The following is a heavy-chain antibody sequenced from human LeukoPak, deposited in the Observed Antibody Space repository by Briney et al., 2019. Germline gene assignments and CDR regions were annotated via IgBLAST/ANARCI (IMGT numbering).Heavy chain of an antibody. CDR2: IYYSGST. D-gene: IGHD3-10*01. Sequence: PSETLSLTCTVSGGSVSSSSYYWGWIRQPPMKGLEWIGSIYYSGSTEYNLSLKSRVTISVDTSRKQFSLKLSSVTAADTAVYYCARHQSYGSGTYYAPFDNWGQGILVTVSS. V-gene: IGHV4-39*01. J-gene: IGHJ4*02. CDR3: ARHQSYGSGTYYAPFDN. CDR1: GGSVSSSSYY.